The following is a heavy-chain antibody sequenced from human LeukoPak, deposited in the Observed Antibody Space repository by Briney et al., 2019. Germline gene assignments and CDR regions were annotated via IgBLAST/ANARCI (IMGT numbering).Heavy chain of an antibody. CDR2: IKQDGSEK. CDR3: ARDRDYYGSGSSYDY. D-gene: IGHD3-10*01. Sequence: PGGSLRLSCAASGFTFSSYWMSWVRQAPGKGLEWVANIKQDGSEKYYVDSVKGRFTISRDNTKNSLYLQMNSLRAEDTAVYYCARDRDYYGSGSSYDYWGQGTLVTVSS. V-gene: IGHV3-7*01. CDR1: GFTFSSYW. J-gene: IGHJ4*02.